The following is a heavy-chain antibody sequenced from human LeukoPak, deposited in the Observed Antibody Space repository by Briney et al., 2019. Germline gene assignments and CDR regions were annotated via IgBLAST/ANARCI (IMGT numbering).Heavy chain of an antibody. Sequence: PGGSLRLSCAASGFTFSTYWMNWVRQAPGKGLEWVAHIKEDGSDKYYLDSVKGRFTISRDNAKNSLYLQMSSLKAEDTAVYYCARDLGSSVGYWGQGTLVTVFS. V-gene: IGHV3-7*05. CDR1: GFTFSTYW. CDR3: ARDLGSSVGY. J-gene: IGHJ4*02. D-gene: IGHD6-13*01. CDR2: IKEDGSDK.